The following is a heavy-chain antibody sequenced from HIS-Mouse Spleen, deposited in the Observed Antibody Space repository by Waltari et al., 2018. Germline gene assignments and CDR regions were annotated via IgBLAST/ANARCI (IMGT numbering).Heavy chain of an antibody. J-gene: IGHJ3*02. CDR2: IYTSGST. D-gene: IGHD3-3*01. V-gene: IGHV4-4*07. Sequence: QVQLQESGPGLVKPSETLSLTCTVSGGSISSYYWSWIRQPAGKGLEWIGRIYTSGSTTSNPSLKSRVTMSVATSKNQFSLKLSSVTAADTAVYYCARDFHDFWSGYYGGDKKHDAFDIWGQGTMVTVSS. CDR1: GGSISSYY. CDR3: ARDFHDFWSGYYGGDKKHDAFDI.